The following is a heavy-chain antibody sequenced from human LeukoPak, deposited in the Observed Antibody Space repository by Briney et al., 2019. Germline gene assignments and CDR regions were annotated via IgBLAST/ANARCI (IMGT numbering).Heavy chain of an antibody. Sequence: SSSYIYYTDSVKGRFTISRDNAKNSLYLQMNSLRAEDTAVYYCATEKNYGDYNFYDMDVWGQGTTVTVSS. CDR3: ATEKNYGDYNFYDMDV. D-gene: IGHD4-17*01. J-gene: IGHJ6*02. V-gene: IGHV3-21*01. CDR2: SSSYI.